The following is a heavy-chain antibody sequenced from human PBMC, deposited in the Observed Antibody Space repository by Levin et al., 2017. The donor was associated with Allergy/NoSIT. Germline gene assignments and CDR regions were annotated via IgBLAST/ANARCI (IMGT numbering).Heavy chain of an antibody. V-gene: IGHV3-30-3*01. CDR3: ASDKIAAAGLFDY. CDR1: GFTFSSYA. CDR2: ISYDGSNK. D-gene: IGHD6-13*01. Sequence: GGSLRLSCAASGFTFSSYAMHWVRQAPGKGLEWVAVISYDGSNKYYADSVKGRFTISRDNSKNTLYLQMNSLRAEDTAVYYCASDKIAAAGLFDYWGQGTLVTVSS. J-gene: IGHJ4*02.